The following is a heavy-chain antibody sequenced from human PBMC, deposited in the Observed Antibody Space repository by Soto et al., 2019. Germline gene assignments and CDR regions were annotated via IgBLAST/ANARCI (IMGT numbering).Heavy chain of an antibody. CDR3: AKDPLITMILVVIPSDAFDI. Sequence: EVQLLESGGGLVQPGGSLRLSCAASGFTFSSYAMSWVRQAPGKGLEWVSAISGSGGSTYYADSVKGRFTISRDNSKNTLYLQMNSLRAEDTAVYYCAKDPLITMILVVIPSDAFDIWGQGTMVTVSS. V-gene: IGHV3-23*01. CDR1: GFTFSSYA. J-gene: IGHJ3*02. D-gene: IGHD3-22*01. CDR2: ISGSGGST.